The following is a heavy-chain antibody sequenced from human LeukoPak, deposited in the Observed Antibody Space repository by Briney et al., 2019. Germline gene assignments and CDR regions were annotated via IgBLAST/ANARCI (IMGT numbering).Heavy chain of an antibody. CDR2: IYPGDSDT. D-gene: IGHD5-12*01. CDR3: ASVAGYAKNWFDP. Sequence: GESLKISCKGSGYRFTDYWIAWVRPLPGKGLEWMGVIYPGDSDTRYSPSFQGQVTISADKSISPAYLQWSSLKASDTAMYYCASVAGYAKNWFDPWGQGTLVTVSS. CDR1: GYRFTDYW. J-gene: IGHJ5*02. V-gene: IGHV5-51*01.